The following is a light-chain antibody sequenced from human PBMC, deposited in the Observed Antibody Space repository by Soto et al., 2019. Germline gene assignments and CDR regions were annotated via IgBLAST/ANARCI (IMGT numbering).Light chain of an antibody. V-gene: IGKV1-5*01. CDR3: QQYNSYSWT. CDR2: AAS. J-gene: IGKJ1*01. CDR1: QSISSW. Sequence: DIHMTQYPATVSASVGDRVTITCRASQSISSWLAWNQQKPGKAPKLLIYAASSLERGVPSKFVGSGSGTEFPLTIRSLQPDDFAAYYCQQYNSYSWTFSQGTKVEIK.